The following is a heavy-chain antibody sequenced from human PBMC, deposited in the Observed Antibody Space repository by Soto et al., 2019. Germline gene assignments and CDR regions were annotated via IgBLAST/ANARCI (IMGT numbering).Heavy chain of an antibody. J-gene: IGHJ5*02. CDR3: AKLYGSPRNWFDP. D-gene: IGHD3-10*01. V-gene: IGHV3-23*01. CDR1: GFTFSSYA. CDR2: ISGSGGST. Sequence: EVQLLESGGGLVQPGGSLRLSCAASGFTFSSYAMSWVRQAPGKGLEWVSAISGSGGSTYYADSVKGRFSISGDNTKNARCLDMNCLRAENTAVYYGAKLYGSPRNWFDPWGQGTLVTVFS.